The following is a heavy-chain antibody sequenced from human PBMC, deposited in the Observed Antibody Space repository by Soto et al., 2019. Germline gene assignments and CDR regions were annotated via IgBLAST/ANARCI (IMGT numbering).Heavy chain of an antibody. Sequence: PSETLSLTCTVSGGSISSGGYYWSWIRQHPGKGLEWIGYIYYSGSTYYNPSLKSRVTISVDTSKNQFSLKLSSVTAADTAVYYCARVTYYYDSSGYFPRWFDPWGQGTLVTVSS. CDR1: GGSISSGGYY. D-gene: IGHD3-22*01. CDR2: IYYSGST. CDR3: ARVTYYYDSSGYFPRWFDP. J-gene: IGHJ5*02. V-gene: IGHV4-31*03.